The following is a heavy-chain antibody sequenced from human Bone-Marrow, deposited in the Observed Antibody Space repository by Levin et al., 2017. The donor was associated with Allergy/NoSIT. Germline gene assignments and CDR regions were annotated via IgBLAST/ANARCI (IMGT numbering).Heavy chain of an antibody. V-gene: IGHV4-39*01. J-gene: IGHJ2*01. CDR2: IFWSGTT. CDR1: GASIRNPDYY. D-gene: IGHD3-9*01. Sequence: SSETLSLTCSVSGASIRNPDYYWTWVRQSSGKGLEWIGSIFWSGTTYYNPSLESRIYMSVDTSKNQFSLRLWSVTASDTTVYYCARQRYVDWQWGWYFDVWGRGAQVTVTS. CDR3: ARQRYVDWQWGWYFDV.